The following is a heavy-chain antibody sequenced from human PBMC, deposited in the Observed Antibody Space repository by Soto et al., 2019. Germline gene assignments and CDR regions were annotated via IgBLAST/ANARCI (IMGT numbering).Heavy chain of an antibody. CDR2: IWYDGSNK. V-gene: IGHV3-33*01. Sequence: PEGCLRLSCAACGFTFSSYGMHWVRQAPGKGLEWVAVIWYDGSNKYYADSVKGRFTISRDNSKNTLYLQMNSLRAEDTAVYYCARDGLRYSEIDYWGMGTLLTLSA. CDR1: GFTFSSYG. D-gene: IGHD1-26*01. J-gene: IGHJ4*02. CDR3: ARDGLRYSEIDY.